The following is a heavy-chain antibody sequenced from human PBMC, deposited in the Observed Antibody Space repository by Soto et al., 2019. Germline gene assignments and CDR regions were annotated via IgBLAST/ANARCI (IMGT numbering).Heavy chain of an antibody. CDR2: ISSSSSAI. CDR1: GFSISGYA. D-gene: IGHD2-2*01. V-gene: IGHV3-48*01. CDR3: AKESPKGFVVVPAATIDY. Sequence: GGSLRLSCSASGFSISGYALNWVRQAPGKGPEWVSYISSSSSAIDYAGPVKGRFSISRDNGKNSLYLQMNSLRAEDTAVYYCAKESPKGFVVVPAATIDYWGQGTLVTVSS. J-gene: IGHJ4*02.